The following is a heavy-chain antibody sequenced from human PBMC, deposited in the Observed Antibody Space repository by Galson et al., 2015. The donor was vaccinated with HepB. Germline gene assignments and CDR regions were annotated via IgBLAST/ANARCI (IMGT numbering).Heavy chain of an antibody. J-gene: IGHJ5*02. Sequence: TLSLTCTVSGGSISSGSYYWSWIRQPAGQGLEWIGRMDTSGSTNHNPSLKSRVTMSVDTSNNQFSLKLSSVTAADTAVYYCARGSSTWHHNWFDTWGQGILVTVSS. D-gene: IGHD6-13*01. CDR2: MDTSGST. V-gene: IGHV4-61*02. CDR1: GGSISSGSYY. CDR3: ARGSSTWHHNWFDT.